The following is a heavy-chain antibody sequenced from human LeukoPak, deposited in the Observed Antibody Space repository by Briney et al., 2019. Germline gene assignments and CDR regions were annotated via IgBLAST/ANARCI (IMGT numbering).Heavy chain of an antibody. CDR1: CDSTASGYY. D-gene: IGHD3-22*01. V-gene: IGHV4-38-2*02. Sequence: SETLSLTCTVSCDSTASGYYGGWIRQAPGKGLEWIGSIYQSGTTYYNPSLKSRVTISIDPSKHQFSLRLTSVTDADTAVYYCARGRRGYRTEFDSWGQGTLVTVSS. CDR3: ARGRRGYRTEFDS. J-gene: IGHJ5*01. CDR2: IYQSGTT.